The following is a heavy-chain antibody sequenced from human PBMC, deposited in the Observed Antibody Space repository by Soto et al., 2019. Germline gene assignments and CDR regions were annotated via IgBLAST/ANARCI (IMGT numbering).Heavy chain of an antibody. J-gene: IGHJ1*01. D-gene: IGHD2-21*02. Sequence: GGSLRLSCAASGFTVSSNDMSWVRQAPGKGLEWDSVIFTGGGTSYADSVKGRFTISRDNSKNTVFLQMNSLRAEDAAVYYCARDLGRDTNQHWGQGTLVTVSS. CDR2: IFTGGGT. V-gene: IGHV3-53*01. CDR3: ARDLGRDTNQH. CDR1: GFTVSSND.